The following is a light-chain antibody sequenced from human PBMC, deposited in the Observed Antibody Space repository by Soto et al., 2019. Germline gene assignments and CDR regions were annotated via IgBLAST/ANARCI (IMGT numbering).Light chain of an antibody. V-gene: IGKV3-20*01. Sequence: EIVLTQSPGTLALSPWERATLSCRASQSVTSGFLAWYHQKPGLAPRLLIHITSTRATGIPDRFSGSGSGTDFTLTISRLEPEDFAVYYCQQYGSPPWTFGQGTKVDIK. J-gene: IGKJ1*01. CDR3: QQYGSPPWT. CDR2: ITS. CDR1: QSVTSGF.